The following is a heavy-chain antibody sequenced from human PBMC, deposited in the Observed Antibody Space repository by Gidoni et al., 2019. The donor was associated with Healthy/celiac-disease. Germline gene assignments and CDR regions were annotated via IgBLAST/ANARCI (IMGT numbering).Heavy chain of an antibody. CDR1: GGSISSYY. D-gene: IGHD1-1*01. CDR2: IYYSGST. Sequence: QVQLQESGPGLVKPSETLSLTCTVSGGSISSYYWSWIRQPPGKGLEWIGYIYYSGSTNYNPSLKSRVTISVDTSKNQFSLKLSSVTAADTAVYYCARLRYMGYDAFDIWGQGTMVTVSS. V-gene: IGHV4-59*08. CDR3: ARLRYMGYDAFDI. J-gene: IGHJ3*02.